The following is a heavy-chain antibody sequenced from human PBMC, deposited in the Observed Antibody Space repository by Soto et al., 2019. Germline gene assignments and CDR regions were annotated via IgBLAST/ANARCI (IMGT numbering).Heavy chain of an antibody. V-gene: IGHV4-34*01. J-gene: IGHJ4*02. CDR1: GGSFSGYY. CDR3: ATSRGTTVTTRGRSFDY. CDR2: INHSGST. Sequence: QVQLQQWGAGLLKPSETLSLTCAVYGGSFSGYYWSWIRQPPGKRLEWIGEINHSGSTNYNPSLKSRVTISVDTSKNQFSLKLSSVTAADTAVYYCATSRGTTVTTRGRSFDYWGQGTLVTVSS. D-gene: IGHD4-17*01.